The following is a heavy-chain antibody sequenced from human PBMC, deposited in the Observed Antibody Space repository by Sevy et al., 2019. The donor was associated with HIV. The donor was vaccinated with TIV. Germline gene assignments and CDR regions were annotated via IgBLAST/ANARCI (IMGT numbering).Heavy chain of an antibody. V-gene: IGHV3-21*01. CDR2: ISMSGNHI. CDR1: GFTFRSYT. CDR3: ARAHMGTVICYSFGSAFDS. Sequence: GGSLRLSCAASGFTFRSYTMNWLRQAPGKGLEWVACISMSGNHIYYADSVKGRFTISRDNAKNSVFLQLNSLRVDDTAVYYCARAHMGTVICYSFGSAFDSWGRGTQVTVSS. J-gene: IGHJ4*02. D-gene: IGHD5-18*01.